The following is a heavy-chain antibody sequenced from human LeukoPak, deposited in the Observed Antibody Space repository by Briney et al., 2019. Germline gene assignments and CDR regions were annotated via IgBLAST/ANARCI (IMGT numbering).Heavy chain of an antibody. Sequence: GGSLRLSCAASGFTFSVAAMTWVRQAPGKGLEWVSLIGASGESTYYADSVKGRFTISRDNSKNTLYLQMNSLRAGDTAVYYCAKDGQLRGQGTLVTVSS. J-gene: IGHJ4*02. V-gene: IGHV3-23*01. D-gene: IGHD5-24*01. CDR1: GFTFSVAA. CDR2: IGASGEST. CDR3: AKDGQL.